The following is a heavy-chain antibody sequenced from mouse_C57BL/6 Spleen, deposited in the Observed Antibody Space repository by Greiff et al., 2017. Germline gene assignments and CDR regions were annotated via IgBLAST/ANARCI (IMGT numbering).Heavy chain of an antibody. J-gene: IGHJ4*01. Sequence: VQLQQSGPELVKPGASVKISCKASGYTFTDYYMNWVKQSHGKSLEWIGDINPNNGGTSYNQKFKGKATLTVDKSSSTAYMELRSLTSEDSAVYDCARREGLRRGGAMDDWGPGTSVTVSS. CDR2: INPNNGGT. D-gene: IGHD2-4*01. CDR1: GYTFTDYY. CDR3: ARREGLRRGGAMDD. V-gene: IGHV1-26*01.